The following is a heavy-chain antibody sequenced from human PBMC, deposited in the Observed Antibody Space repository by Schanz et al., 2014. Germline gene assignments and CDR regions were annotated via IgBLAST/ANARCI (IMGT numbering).Heavy chain of an antibody. J-gene: IGHJ6*02. CDR1: GYTFTGYY. D-gene: IGHD3-10*01. V-gene: IGHV1-2*02. CDR3: ASDTMGGNFVLDV. Sequence: QVPLVQSGSEVKKPGASVRVSCKASGYTFTGYYMNWVRQAPGQGLEWMGWINPNSGGTDYAQKFQGRVTMTSDTSISTAYMELRRLRSDDTAVYYCASDTMGGNFVLDVWGQGTTVTVSS. CDR2: INPNSGGT.